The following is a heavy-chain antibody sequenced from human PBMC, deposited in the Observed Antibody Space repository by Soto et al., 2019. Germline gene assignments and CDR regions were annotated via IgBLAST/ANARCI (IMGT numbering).Heavy chain of an antibody. CDR2: INAGNGNT. J-gene: IGHJ4*02. D-gene: IGHD6-19*01. CDR1: GYTFTSYA. Sequence: QVQLVQSGAEEKKPGASVKVSCKASGYTFTSYAMHWVRQAPGQRLEWMGWINAGNGNTKYSQKFQGRVTITRDTSASTGYMELSSLRSEDTAVYYCARLPGIAVADYWGQGTLVTVSS. V-gene: IGHV1-3*05. CDR3: ARLPGIAVADY.